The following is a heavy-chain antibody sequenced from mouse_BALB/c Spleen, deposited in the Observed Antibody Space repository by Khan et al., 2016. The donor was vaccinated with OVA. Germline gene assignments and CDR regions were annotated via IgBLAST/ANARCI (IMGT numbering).Heavy chain of an antibody. Sequence: QVQLKQSGPGLVAPSQSLSITCTISGFSLTNYGVHWVRQPPGKGLEWLVLIWSDASTASNSALNSRLSICKDNSKSQVFLKMNSLQTDDTAMYYCARQPYYHYYIMDYWGQGTSVTVAS. J-gene: IGHJ4*01. CDR3: ARQPYYHYYIMDY. CDR2: IWSDAST. V-gene: IGHV2-6-1*01. CDR1: GFSLTNYG. D-gene: IGHD2-10*01.